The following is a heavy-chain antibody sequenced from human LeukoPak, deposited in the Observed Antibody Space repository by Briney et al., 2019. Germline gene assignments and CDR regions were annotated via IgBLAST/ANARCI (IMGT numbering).Heavy chain of an antibody. Sequence: ASVKVSCMASGYTFTSYGISWVRQAPGQGLEWMGWISAYNGNTNYAQKRQGRATMTTDTSTSTAYMELRSLRSDDTAVYYCAVNYGSGSFNWFDPWGQGTLVTVSS. CDR3: AVNYGSGSFNWFDP. D-gene: IGHD3-10*01. CDR1: GYTFTSYG. J-gene: IGHJ5*02. CDR2: ISAYNGNT. V-gene: IGHV1-18*01.